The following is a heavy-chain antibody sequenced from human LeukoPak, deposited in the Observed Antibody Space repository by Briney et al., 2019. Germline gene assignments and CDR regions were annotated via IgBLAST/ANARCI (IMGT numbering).Heavy chain of an antibody. CDR1: GASVSSGSYY. CDR2: IYYSGST. D-gene: IGHD2-2*01. Sequence: SETLSLTCTVSGASVSSGSYYWSWIRQPPGKGLEWIGYIYYSGSTNYNPSLKSRVTISVDTSKNQFSLKLSSVTAADTAVYYCARDLRGYCSSTSCYGEAYFDYWGQGTLVTVSS. CDR3: ARDLRGYCSSTSCYGEAYFDY. V-gene: IGHV4-61*01. J-gene: IGHJ4*02.